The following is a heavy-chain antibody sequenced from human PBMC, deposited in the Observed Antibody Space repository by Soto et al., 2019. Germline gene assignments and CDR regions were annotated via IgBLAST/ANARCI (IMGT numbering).Heavy chain of an antibody. CDR2: IYPGDFDI. J-gene: IGHJ4*02. Sequence: PGESLKISCKGSGYKFIDYWIGWVRQVPGKGLEWMGSIYPGDFDIKYGPSFQGQVTISADKSITTVYXXXXXXKASDTGIYYCAGAFGGEYYDRRSWYSAYWGQGTQGTVS. V-gene: IGHV5-51*01. CDR1: GYKFIDYW. CDR3: AGAFGGEYYDRRSWYSAY. D-gene: IGHD3-16*01.